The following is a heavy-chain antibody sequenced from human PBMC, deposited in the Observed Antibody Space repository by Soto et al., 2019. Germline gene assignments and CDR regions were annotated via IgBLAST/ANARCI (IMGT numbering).Heavy chain of an antibody. D-gene: IGHD2-2*02. CDR1: GGSISSRSYY. Sequence: SETLSLTRTVSGGSISSRSYYWGWIRQPPGQGLGWIGSIYYGGITYYSPSLKSRVTISVDAAKKQLSLRLSSVTAGDTAVYYCARHWAVYCSSTSCYKFDPWGLGTLVTVS. J-gene: IGHJ5*02. CDR2: IYYGGIT. CDR3: ARHWAVYCSSTSCYKFDP. V-gene: IGHV4-39*01.